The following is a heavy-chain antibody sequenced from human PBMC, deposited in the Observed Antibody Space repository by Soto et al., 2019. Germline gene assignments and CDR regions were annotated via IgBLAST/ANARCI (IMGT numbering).Heavy chain of an antibody. CDR3: ARGYSSGAYYLDY. CDR2: IYHAGKT. Sequence: SETLSLTCTVSGDAIYIGGYYWTWIRQHPGKGLEWIGYIYHAGKTCYNPSLESRVTMSVDTSKNQFSLKLASVTAADTAVYYCARGYSSGAYYLDYWGQGTQVTVSS. D-gene: IGHD6-19*01. V-gene: IGHV4-31*03. CDR1: GDAIYIGGYY. J-gene: IGHJ4*02.